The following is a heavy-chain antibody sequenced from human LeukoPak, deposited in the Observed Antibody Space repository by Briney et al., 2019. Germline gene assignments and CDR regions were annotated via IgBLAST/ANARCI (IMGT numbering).Heavy chain of an antibody. CDR3: ARGFSVWTGYYYYYGMDV. CDR2: IYYSGST. CDR1: GGSISNYY. J-gene: IGHJ6*02. V-gene: IGHV4-59*01. Sequence: KPSETLSLTCSVSGGSISNYYWSWIRQPPGKGLEWIGNIYYSGSTDYNPSLKSPVTISVDTSKNQFSLKMSSVTAADTAVYYCARGFSVWTGYYYYYGMDVWGLGTTVTVSS. D-gene: IGHD1-1*01.